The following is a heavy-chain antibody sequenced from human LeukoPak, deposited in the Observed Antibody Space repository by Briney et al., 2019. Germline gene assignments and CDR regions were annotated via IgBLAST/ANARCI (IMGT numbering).Heavy chain of an antibody. D-gene: IGHD6-6*01. Sequence: GRSLRLSCAASGFTFDDYAMHWVRRAPGKGLEWVSGISRNSGSIGYADSVKGRFTISRDNAKNSLYLQMNSLRAEDTALYYCAKDLYSSLNYGMDVWGQGTTVTVSS. J-gene: IGHJ6*02. CDR3: AKDLYSSLNYGMDV. CDR1: GFTFDDYA. CDR2: ISRNSGSI. V-gene: IGHV3-9*01.